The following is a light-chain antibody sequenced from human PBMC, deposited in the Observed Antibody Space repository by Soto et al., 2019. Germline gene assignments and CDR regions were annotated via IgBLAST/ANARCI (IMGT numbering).Light chain of an antibody. V-gene: IGKV1-9*01. CDR3: QQYGSSRT. CDR2: AAS. CDR1: QGISSY. Sequence: IQLPRAASALCAPVGDRHSITCRASQGISSYLAWYQQKPGKAPKLLIYAASTLQSGVPSRFSGSGSGTDFTLTISRLEPEDFAVYYCQQYGSSRTFGQGTKVDIK. J-gene: IGKJ1*01.